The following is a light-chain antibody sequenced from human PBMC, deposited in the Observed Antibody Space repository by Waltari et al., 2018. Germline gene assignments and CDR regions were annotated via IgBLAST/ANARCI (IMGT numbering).Light chain of an antibody. CDR2: DAS. CDR3: QHRGTWPLS. CDR1: QSVNKY. Sequence: EIVLTQSPATLSMSPGERATLSCRASQSVNKYLAWYQQRPGQAPRLLIYDASNRATGIPARFSGSGSGTEVTLTISSLEPEDFALYYCQHRGTWPLSFGPGTTV. V-gene: IGKV3-11*01. J-gene: IGKJ3*01.